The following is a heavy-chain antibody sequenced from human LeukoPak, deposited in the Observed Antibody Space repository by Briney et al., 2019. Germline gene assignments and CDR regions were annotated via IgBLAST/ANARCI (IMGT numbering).Heavy chain of an antibody. CDR2: VYYSGST. D-gene: IGHD3-10*01. V-gene: IGHV4-59*01. J-gene: IGHJ6*02. Sequence: PSETLSLICNVSGDSIGTNYWNWIRQPPGKGLEWIGYVYYSGSTNYNPSLKSRVTISVDTSKNQFSLKLSSVTAADTAVYYCGREGDFYGGRDYGVDVWGQGTTVTVSS. CDR3: GREGDFYGGRDYGVDV. CDR1: GDSIGTNY.